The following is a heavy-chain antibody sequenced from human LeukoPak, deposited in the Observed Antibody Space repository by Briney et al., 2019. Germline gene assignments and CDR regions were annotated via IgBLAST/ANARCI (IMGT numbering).Heavy chain of an antibody. CDR2: INHSGST. CDR3: ARVSVEMATISCYYYGMDV. J-gene: IGHJ6*02. Sequence: TETLSLTCAVYGGSFSGYYWSWIRQPPGKGLEWIGEINHSGSTNYNPSLKSRVTISVDTSKNQFSLKLSSVTAADTAVYYCARVSVEMATISCYYYGMDVWGQGTTVTVSS. D-gene: IGHD5-24*01. V-gene: IGHV4-34*01. CDR1: GGSFSGYY.